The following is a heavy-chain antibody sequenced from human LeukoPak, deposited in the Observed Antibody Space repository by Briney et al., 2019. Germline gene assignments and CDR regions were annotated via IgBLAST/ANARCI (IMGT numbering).Heavy chain of an antibody. D-gene: IGHD5-18*01. V-gene: IGHV1-69*10. CDR3: ARTRAMADFDY. J-gene: IGHJ4*02. CDR2: IIPILGIA. Sequence: SVKVSCKASGGTFSSYAISWVRQAPGQGLEWMGGIIPILGIANYAQKFQGRVTITADKSTSTAYMELSSLRSEDTAVYYCARTRAMADFDYWGQGTLVTVSS. CDR1: GGTFSSYA.